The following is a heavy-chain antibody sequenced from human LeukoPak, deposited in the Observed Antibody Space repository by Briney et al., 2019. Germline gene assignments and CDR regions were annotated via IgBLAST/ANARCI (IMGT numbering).Heavy chain of an antibody. CDR2: IYPDDSDT. Sequence: GESLKISCKASGYNFNREWIGWVRQMPGKGLEWMGIIYPDDSDTRYNPSFQGQVAISVDKFITTAFLQWRSLEASDSAMYYCARMNGVIYLYYFDYWAQGTLVTVST. J-gene: IGHJ4*02. D-gene: IGHD3-16*01. V-gene: IGHV5-51*01. CDR3: ARMNGVIYLYYFDY. CDR1: GYNFNREW.